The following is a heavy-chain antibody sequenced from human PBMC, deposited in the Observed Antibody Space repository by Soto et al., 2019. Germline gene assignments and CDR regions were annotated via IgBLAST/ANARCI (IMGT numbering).Heavy chain of an antibody. Sequence: EVQLVESGGGLVEPGGSLRLACAASGLSFSNAWMNWVRQAPGKGLEWVGRIKSKTDGGTTDYAEPVKGRFTISRDDSKNTLFLQMDSLKTEDTAVYYCTSAPQWLVRKFDYWGQGTLVTVSS. D-gene: IGHD6-19*01. J-gene: IGHJ4*02. CDR2: IKSKTDGGTT. CDR3: TSAPQWLVRKFDY. V-gene: IGHV3-15*07. CDR1: GLSFSNAW.